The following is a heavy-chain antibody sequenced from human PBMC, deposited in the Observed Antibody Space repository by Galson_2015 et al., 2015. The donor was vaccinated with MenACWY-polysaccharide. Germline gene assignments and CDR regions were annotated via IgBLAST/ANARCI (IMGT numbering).Heavy chain of an antibody. CDR1: GFTFSNYG. Sequence: SLRLCCAASGFTFSNYGMHWVRQAPGTGLEWVAVISYDGNNNYYADSEKGRFTISRDNFKNTLYLQMNSLRAEDTAMYYCARVSFSSSNTSAFDYWGQGTMVTVSS. CDR2: ISYDGNNN. D-gene: IGHD3-16*02. CDR3: ARVSFSSSNTSAFDY. J-gene: IGHJ4*02. V-gene: IGHV3-30*03.